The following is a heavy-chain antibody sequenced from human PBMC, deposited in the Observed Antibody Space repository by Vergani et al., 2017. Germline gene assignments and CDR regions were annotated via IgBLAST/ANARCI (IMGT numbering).Heavy chain of an antibody. V-gene: IGHV1-18*01. CDR2: ISAYNGNT. Sequence: QVQLVQSGAEVKKPGASVKVSCKASGYTFTSYGISWVRQAPGQGLEWMGWISAYNGNTNYAQKLQGRVTMTTDTSTSTSYMELRSLRSDDTAVYYCAGDGDYGPYESGGMDVWGQGTSVTVSS. D-gene: IGHD4-17*01. CDR1: GYTFTSYG. CDR3: AGDGDYGPYESGGMDV. J-gene: IGHJ6*02.